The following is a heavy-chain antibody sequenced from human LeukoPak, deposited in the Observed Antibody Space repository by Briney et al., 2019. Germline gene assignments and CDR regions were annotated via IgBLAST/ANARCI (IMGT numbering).Heavy chain of an antibody. V-gene: IGHV3-53*01. J-gene: IGHJ6*02. CDR1: RFTVSSNY. CDR2: IYSGGST. Sequence: GGSLRLSCAASRFTVSSNYMSWVRQAPGKGLEWVSVIYSGGSTYYADSVKGRFTISRDNSKNTLYLQMNSLRAEDTAVYYCARDRELWSGYYYGMDVWGQGTTVTVSS. D-gene: IGHD3-3*01. CDR3: ARDRELWSGYYYGMDV.